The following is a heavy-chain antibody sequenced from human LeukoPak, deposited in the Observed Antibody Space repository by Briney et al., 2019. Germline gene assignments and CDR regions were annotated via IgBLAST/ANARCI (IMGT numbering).Heavy chain of an antibody. CDR3: AREDIVATDFDY. CDR2: IIPIFGTA. J-gene: IGHJ4*02. Sequence: SVKVSCKASGGTFSSYAISWVRQAPGQGLEWMGGIIPIFGTANYAQKFQGRVTITTDESTSTAYMELSSLRSEDTAVYYCAREDIVATDFDYWGQGTLVTVSS. V-gene: IGHV1-69*05. CDR1: GGTFSSYA. D-gene: IGHD5-12*01.